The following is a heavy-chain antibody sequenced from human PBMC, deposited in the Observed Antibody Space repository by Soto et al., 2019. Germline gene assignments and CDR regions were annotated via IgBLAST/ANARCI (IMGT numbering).Heavy chain of an antibody. CDR2: IYYSGST. V-gene: IGHV4-31*03. Sequence: SETLSLTCTVSGGSISSGGYYWSWIRQHPGKGLEWIGYIYYSGSTYYNPSLKSRVTISVDTSKNQFSLKLSSVTAADTAVYYCARGSDYYDSSGYYYEGDAFDIWGQGTMVTVSS. D-gene: IGHD3-22*01. CDR1: GGSISSGGYY. J-gene: IGHJ3*02. CDR3: ARGSDYYDSSGYYYEGDAFDI.